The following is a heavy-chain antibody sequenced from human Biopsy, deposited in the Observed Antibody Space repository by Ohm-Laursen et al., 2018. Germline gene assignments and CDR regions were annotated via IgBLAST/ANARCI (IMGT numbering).Heavy chain of an antibody. Sequence: SLRLSCAASGFTFSTYWMTWVRQAPGKGLEWVANIKRDGSQSNHADSVKGRFTISRENAKNSLYLQMNSLRAEDTAVYYCTRDTTYYAGTTYYDALDVWGQGTTVTVSS. CDR3: TRDTTYYAGTTYYDALDV. D-gene: IGHD2/OR15-2a*01. CDR2: IKRDGSQS. CDR1: GFTFSTYW. V-gene: IGHV3-7*01. J-gene: IGHJ3*01.